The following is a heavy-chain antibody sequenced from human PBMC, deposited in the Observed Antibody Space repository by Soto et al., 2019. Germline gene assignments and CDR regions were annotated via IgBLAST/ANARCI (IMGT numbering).Heavy chain of an antibody. V-gene: IGHV1-2*04. J-gene: IGHJ3*02. CDR3: ARGARYSSSESLGHDAFDI. Sequence: ASVKVSCKASGYTFTGYYMHWVRQAPGQGLEWMGWINPNSGGTNYAQKFQGWVTMTRDTSISTAYMELSRLRSDDTAVYYCARGARYSSSESLGHDAFDIWGQGTMVTVSS. CDR1: GYTFTGYY. D-gene: IGHD6-6*01. CDR2: INPNSGGT.